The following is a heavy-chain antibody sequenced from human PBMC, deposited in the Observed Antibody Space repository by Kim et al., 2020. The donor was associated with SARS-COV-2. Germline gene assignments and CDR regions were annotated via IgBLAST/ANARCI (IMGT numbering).Heavy chain of an antibody. V-gene: IGHV4-39*07. CDR3: ARHIGSGSYYTLDY. D-gene: IGHD3-10*01. J-gene: IGHJ4*02. Sequence: SETLSLTCTVSGGSISSSSYYWGWIRQPPGKGLEWIGSIYYSGSTYYNPSLKSRVTISVDTSKNQFSLKLSSVTAADTAVYYCARHIGSGSYYTLDYWGQGTLVTVSS. CDR1: GGSISSSSYY. CDR2: IYYSGST.